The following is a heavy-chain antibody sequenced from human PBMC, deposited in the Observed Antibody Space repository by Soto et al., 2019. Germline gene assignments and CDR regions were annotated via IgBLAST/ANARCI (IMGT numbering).Heavy chain of an antibody. Sequence: QVQLVESGGGVVQPGRSLRLSCAASGFTFSSYGMHWVRQAPGKGLEWVAVISYDGSNKYYADSVKGRFTISRDNSKNTLYLQMNRLRAEETAVYYCAKDGPGATETAILLCHYWGQGTLVTVSS. J-gene: IGHJ4*02. CDR3: AKDGPGATETAILLCHY. D-gene: IGHD1-26*01. CDR2: ISYDGSNK. V-gene: IGHV3-30*18. CDR1: GFTFSSYG.